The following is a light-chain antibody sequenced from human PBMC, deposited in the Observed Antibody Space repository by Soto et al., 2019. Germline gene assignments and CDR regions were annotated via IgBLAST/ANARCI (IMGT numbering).Light chain of an antibody. V-gene: IGKV3-20*01. CDR3: QQYGRSGT. J-gene: IGKJ1*01. Sequence: ENVLTQSPGTLSLSPGERATLSCRASQSVSRTYLAWYQQKPVQAPRLLIYATSSRATGIPDRFIGSGSGTDFTLTISRLEPEDFAVYYCQQYGRSGTFGQGTKVDIK. CDR1: QSVSRTY. CDR2: ATS.